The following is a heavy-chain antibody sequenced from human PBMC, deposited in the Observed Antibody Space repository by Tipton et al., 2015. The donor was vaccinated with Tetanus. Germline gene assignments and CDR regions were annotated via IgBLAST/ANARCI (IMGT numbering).Heavy chain of an antibody. V-gene: IGHV4-30-4*01. J-gene: IGHJ6*03. Sequence: TLSLTCSVSGDSIRSEDYYWGWIRQSPGKGLEWLGYIYYSGSTYNNPSLKSRVSISLDASKNQFSLSLNSVTAADSATYYCARWACSSPSCYCYYYYYVDVWGTGTAVAVSS. CDR3: ARWACSSPSCYCYYYYYVDV. D-gene: IGHD2-2*01. CDR2: IYYSGST. CDR1: GDSIRSEDYY.